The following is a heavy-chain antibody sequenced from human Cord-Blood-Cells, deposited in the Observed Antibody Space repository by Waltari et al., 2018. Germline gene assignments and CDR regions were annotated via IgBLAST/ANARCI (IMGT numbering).Heavy chain of an antibody. CDR2: IYSGGST. Sequence: EVQLVESGGGLIRPGGSLRLSCAASGSTVSTTSMSWVRQAPGKGLEWVSVIYSGGSTYYADSVKGRFTISRDNSKNTLYLQMNSLRAEDTAVYYCARDFNAFDIWGQGTMVTVSS. CDR3: ARDFNAFDI. J-gene: IGHJ3*02. V-gene: IGHV3-53*01. CDR1: GSTVSTTS.